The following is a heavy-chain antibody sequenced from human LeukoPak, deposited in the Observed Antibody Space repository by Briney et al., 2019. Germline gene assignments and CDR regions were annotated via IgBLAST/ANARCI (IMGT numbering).Heavy chain of an antibody. J-gene: IGHJ4*02. CDR1: GFTFSSYG. CDR3: APGGYSLDY. D-gene: IGHD1-1*01. CDR2: ISYDGSNK. Sequence: GRSLRLSCAASGFTFSSYGMHWVRQAPGKGLEWVAVISYDGSNKYYADSVKGRFTISRDNSKNTLYLQMNSLRAEDTAVYYCAPGGYSLDYWGQGTLVTVSS. V-gene: IGHV3-30*03.